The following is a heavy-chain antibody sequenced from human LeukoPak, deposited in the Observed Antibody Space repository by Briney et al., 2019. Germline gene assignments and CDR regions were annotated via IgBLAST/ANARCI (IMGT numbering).Heavy chain of an antibody. CDR2: ISAYNGNT. CDR3: AREMKYYYDSSGCPYWYFDL. V-gene: IGHV1-18*01. CDR1: GYTFTSYG. J-gene: IGHJ2*01. Sequence: GASVKVSCKASGYTFTSYGISWVRQAPGQGLEWMGWISAYNGNTNYAQKLQGRVTMTTDTSTSTAYMELRSLRSDDTAVYYCAREMKYYYDSSGCPYWYFDLWGRGTLVTVSS. D-gene: IGHD3-22*01.